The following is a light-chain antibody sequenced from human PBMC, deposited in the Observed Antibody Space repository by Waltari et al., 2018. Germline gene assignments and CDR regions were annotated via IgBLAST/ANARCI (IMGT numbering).Light chain of an antibody. Sequence: DIQMTQSPSSLSASIGDRVIITCQACQGIRTFLSWVQKKPGHAPQVLISDASNLETGVPLRFSGSGFGTYFSFTINSLQPEDIGTYYCQQYESLPLSFGGGTKVEVK. V-gene: IGKV1-33*01. CDR2: DAS. J-gene: IGKJ4*01. CDR3: QQYESLPLS. CDR1: QGIRTF.